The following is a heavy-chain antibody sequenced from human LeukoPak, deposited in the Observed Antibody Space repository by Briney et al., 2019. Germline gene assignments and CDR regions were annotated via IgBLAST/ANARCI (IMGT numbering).Heavy chain of an antibody. CDR3: AREYDSRARFDS. Sequence: PGGSLRVSCAGSGSTFTRHTMIWVRQAPGKGLEWISYISSGSDTIYYADSVKGRFTVSRDNAKTSLYLQMNSLRVEDTAGYFCAREYDSRARFDSWGQGALVTVSS. CDR1: GSTFTRHT. D-gene: IGHD6-13*01. V-gene: IGHV3-48*01. J-gene: IGHJ4*02. CDR2: ISSGSDTI.